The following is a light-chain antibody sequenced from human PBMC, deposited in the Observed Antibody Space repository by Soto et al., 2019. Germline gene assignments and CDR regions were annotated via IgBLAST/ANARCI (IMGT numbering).Light chain of an antibody. V-gene: IGKV3-20*01. CDR3: QQYNNWPPWT. CDR1: QSVSNDY. CDR2: SVS. Sequence: EMVLTQSPGTLSLSPGYRSTLSCRASQSVSNDYLAWFQRKPGQAPRLLIYSVSSRATGIPDRFSGSGSGTDFTLTISSLQSEDFAVYYCQQYNNWPPWTFGQGTMGDIK. J-gene: IGKJ1*01.